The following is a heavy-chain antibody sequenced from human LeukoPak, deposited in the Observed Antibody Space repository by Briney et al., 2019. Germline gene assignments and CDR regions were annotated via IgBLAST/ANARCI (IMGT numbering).Heavy chain of an antibody. CDR1: GFTVSSNY. CDR2: IYSGGST. Sequence: GGSLRLSCAASGFTVSSNYMSWVRQAPGKGLEWVSVIYSGGSTYYADSVKGRFTISRDNSKNTLYLQMNSLKAEDTAVYYCARDSSGDAFDIWGQGTMVTVSS. D-gene: IGHD6-25*01. CDR3: ARDSSGDAFDI. V-gene: IGHV3-53*01. J-gene: IGHJ3*02.